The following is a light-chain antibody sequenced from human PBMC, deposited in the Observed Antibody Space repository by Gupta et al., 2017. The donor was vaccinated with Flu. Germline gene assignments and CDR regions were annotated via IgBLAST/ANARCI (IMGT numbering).Light chain of an antibody. Sequence: QSVLTQPPSVSAAPRQQVTISCSGSSSNIGNNFVSWYQHLPGAAPKLLIYDNNKRPSVIPDRFSGSKSGTSATLGITGLQTGDEADYYCGTWDSSLSAVVFGGGTKVTVL. V-gene: IGLV1-51*01. J-gene: IGLJ2*01. CDR2: DNN. CDR3: GTWDSSLSAVV. CDR1: SSNIGNNF.